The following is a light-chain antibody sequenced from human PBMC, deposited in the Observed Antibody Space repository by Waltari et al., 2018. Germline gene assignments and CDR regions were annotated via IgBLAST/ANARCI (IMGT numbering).Light chain of an antibody. CDR1: VLPNQY. V-gene: IGLV3-25*03. J-gene: IGLJ2*01. Sequence: SFELTQPPSVSVSPGQTATITSSGDVLPNQYVYWYQQKPGPAPVLLIYKDTERPSGIPERFSGSTSGTGTTVTLTIGGVQAEDEADYYCQSIDVDALTFGGGTKLTVL. CDR3: QSIDVDALT. CDR2: KDT.